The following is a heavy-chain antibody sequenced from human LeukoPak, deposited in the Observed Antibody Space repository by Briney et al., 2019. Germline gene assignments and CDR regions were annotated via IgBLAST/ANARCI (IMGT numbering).Heavy chain of an antibody. CDR1: GGSISSSSYY. J-gene: IGHJ4*02. CDR2: IYYSGST. Sequence: SETLSLTCTVSGGSISSSSYYWGWIRQPPGKGLEWIGSIYYSGSTYYNPSLKSRVTISVDTSKNQFSLKLSSVTAADTAVYYCARAYYYDSSGPYYFDYWGQGTLVTVSS. D-gene: IGHD3-22*01. V-gene: IGHV4-39*07. CDR3: ARAYYYDSSGPYYFDY.